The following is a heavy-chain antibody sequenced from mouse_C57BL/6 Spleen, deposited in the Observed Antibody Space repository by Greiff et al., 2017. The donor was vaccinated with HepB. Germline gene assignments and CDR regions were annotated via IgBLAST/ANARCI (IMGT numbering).Heavy chain of an antibody. CDR3: ARSRGNLDWFAY. Sequence: EVKLMESGPGLAKPSQTLSLTCSVTGYSITSDYWNWIRKLPGNKLEYMGYISYSGSTYYNPSLKSRISITRDTSKNQYYLQLNSVTTEDTATYYCARSRGNLDWFAYWGQGTLVTVSA. J-gene: IGHJ3*01. D-gene: IGHD2-1*01. CDR1: GYSITSDY. V-gene: IGHV3-8*01. CDR2: ISYSGST.